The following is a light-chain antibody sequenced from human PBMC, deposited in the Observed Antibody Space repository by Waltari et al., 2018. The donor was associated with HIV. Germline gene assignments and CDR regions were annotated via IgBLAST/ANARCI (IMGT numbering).Light chain of an antibody. V-gene: IGLV6-57*03. CDR2: EDY. Sequence: FMLTQPHSVSESPGKTVTISCPRSSGSIPSHYVQWFQQRPGTAPTTLLYEDYQRPSGVPDRFSGTIVKSSNSASLTISGVKTEDEADYYCQSFDANNHWVFGGGTRLTVL. J-gene: IGLJ3*02. CDR1: SGSIPSHY. CDR3: QSFDANNHWV.